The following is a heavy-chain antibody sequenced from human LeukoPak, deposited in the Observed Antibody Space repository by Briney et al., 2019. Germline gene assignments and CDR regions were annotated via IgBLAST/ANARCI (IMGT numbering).Heavy chain of an antibody. Sequence: SETLSLTCTVSGGSISSGGYYWSWIRQHPGKGLEWIGYIYYSGSTYYNPSLKSRVTISVDTSKNQFSLKLSSVTAADTAVYYCARGRRDGYNFDYWGQGTLVTVS. D-gene: IGHD5-24*01. CDR3: ARGRRDGYNFDY. CDR1: GGSISSGGYY. CDR2: IYYSGST. V-gene: IGHV4-31*03. J-gene: IGHJ4*02.